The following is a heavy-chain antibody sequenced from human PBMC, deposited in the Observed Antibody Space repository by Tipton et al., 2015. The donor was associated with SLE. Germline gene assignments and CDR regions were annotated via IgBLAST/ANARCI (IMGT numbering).Heavy chain of an antibody. CDR3: ARGGGGIVVVPAALGYMDV. D-gene: IGHD2-2*01. J-gene: IGHJ6*03. Sequence: LRLSCAVYGGSFSGYYWSWIRQPPGKGLEWIGEINHSGSINYNPSLKSRVTISVDTSKNQFSLKLSSVTAADTAVYYCARGGGGIVVVPAALGYMDVWGKGTTVTVSS. CDR2: INHSGSI. CDR1: GGSFSGYY. V-gene: IGHV4-34*01.